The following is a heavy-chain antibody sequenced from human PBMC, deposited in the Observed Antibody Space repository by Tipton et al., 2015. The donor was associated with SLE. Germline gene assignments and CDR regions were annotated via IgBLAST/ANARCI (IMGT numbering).Heavy chain of an antibody. CDR3: ARPYRSGWNGVFHI. CDR1: GGSISGYY. V-gene: IGHV4-4*09. Sequence: TLSLTCTVSGGSISGYYWTWIRQPPGKGLEWIGYIFPSGRTNYNPSLKSRVSMSVDTSKNQFSLKVNSVTAADTAVYYCARPYRSGWNGVFHIWGQGTMVTVSS. J-gene: IGHJ3*02. D-gene: IGHD6-19*01. CDR2: IFPSGRT.